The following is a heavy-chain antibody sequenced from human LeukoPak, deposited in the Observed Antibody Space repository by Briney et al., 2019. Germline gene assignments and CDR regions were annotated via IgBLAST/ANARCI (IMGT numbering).Heavy chain of an antibody. D-gene: IGHD3-16*01. Sequence: GGSLRLSCAASGFTFDNYWMSWVRQAPGKGLEWVANIRQDGGAKNYMASVKGRFTISRDNAKNSLYLQLNSLRAEDTALYYCARVNYVDEGWGYWGQGTLVTVSS. CDR2: IRQDGGAK. J-gene: IGHJ4*02. V-gene: IGHV3-7*01. CDR3: ARVNYVDEGWGY. CDR1: GFTFDNYW.